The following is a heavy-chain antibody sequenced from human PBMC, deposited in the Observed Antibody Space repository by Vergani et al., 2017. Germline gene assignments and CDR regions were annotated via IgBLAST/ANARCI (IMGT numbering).Heavy chain of an antibody. CDR2: LYTSGST. CDR3: ARGHGYNIDY. V-gene: IGHV4-4*07. Sequence: QVQLQESGPGLVKPSETLSLTCTVSGGSISSYYWSWIRQPAGMGLEWIGRLYTSGSTNYNPSLTSRVTLSVDTSKNQFSLKLSSVTAADTAVYYCARGHGYNIDYWGQGTLVTVSS. CDR1: GGSISSYY. D-gene: IGHD5-24*01. J-gene: IGHJ4*02.